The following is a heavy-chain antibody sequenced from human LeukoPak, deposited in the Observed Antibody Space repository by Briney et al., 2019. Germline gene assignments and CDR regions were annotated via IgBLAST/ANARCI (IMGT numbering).Heavy chain of an antibody. CDR2: IYYSGST. D-gene: IGHD3-22*01. J-gene: IGHJ4*02. CDR3: ARQVYDSSGYSTDFDY. Sequence: SETLSLTCTVSGGSISSSSYYWGWIRQPPGKGLEWIGTIYYSGSTYYNPSLKGRVTISVDTSKNQFSLKLSSVTAADTAVYYCARQVYDSSGYSTDFDYWGQGTLVTVSS. CDR1: GGSISSSSYY. V-gene: IGHV4-39*01.